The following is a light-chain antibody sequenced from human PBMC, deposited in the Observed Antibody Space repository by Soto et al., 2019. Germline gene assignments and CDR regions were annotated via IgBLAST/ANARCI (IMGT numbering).Light chain of an antibody. J-gene: IGKJ1*01. V-gene: IGKV3-11*01. Sequence: EIVFTQSPATLSLSPGERATLSCRASQSVKNYLAWYPQEPGRPPRLLIYDASIRQTGIPARFSGSGSGTDFTRTISYLEPEDFAVDYCQQRSNWTPTFGQGTKVDIK. CDR2: DAS. CDR1: QSVKNY. CDR3: QQRSNWTPT.